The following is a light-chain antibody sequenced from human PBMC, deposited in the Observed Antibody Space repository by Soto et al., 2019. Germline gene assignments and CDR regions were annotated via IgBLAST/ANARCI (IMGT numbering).Light chain of an antibody. CDR2: AAS. Sequence: DIQMTQSPSSLSASVGDSVTITCRASQSISNYLNWYQQKPGKAPKLLVYAASSLQSGVPSRFSGSGSGTDFTLTISSLQPEDFATYYCQQRYSTPFTFGPETKVDIK. V-gene: IGKV1-39*01. J-gene: IGKJ3*01. CDR1: QSISNY. CDR3: QQRYSTPFT.